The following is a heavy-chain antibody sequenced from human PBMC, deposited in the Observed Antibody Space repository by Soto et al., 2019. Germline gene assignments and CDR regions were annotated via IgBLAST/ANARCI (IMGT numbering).Heavy chain of an antibody. CDR3: ARPYCSSTTCSYYYYSYDMDV. D-gene: IGHD2-2*01. Sequence: QVQLVQSGAEVKKPGSSVKVSCKASGGTFSNSAISWVRQAPGQGLEWMGGIIPILGKANYAQKFQARVSITSYESTSTAYIELSSLTSEDTAVYYCARPYCSSTTCSYYYYSYDMDVWGQGTTVTVYS. J-gene: IGHJ6*02. CDR2: IIPILGKA. CDR1: GGTFSNSA. V-gene: IGHV1-69*01.